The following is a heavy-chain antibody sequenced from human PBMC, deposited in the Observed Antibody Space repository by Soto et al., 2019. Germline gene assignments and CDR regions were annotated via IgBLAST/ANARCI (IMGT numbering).Heavy chain of an antibody. V-gene: IGHV1-18*04. J-gene: IGHJ4*02. CDR2: ISAYNGNT. D-gene: IGHD3-3*01. CDR3: ARDLYDLWSGIYGY. Sequence: ASVKVSCKASGYTFTSYGISWVRQAPGQGLEWMGWISAYNGNTNYAQKLQGRVTMTTDTSTSTAYMELRSLRSDDTAVYYCARDLYDLWSGIYGYWGQGTLVTVSS. CDR1: GYTFTSYG.